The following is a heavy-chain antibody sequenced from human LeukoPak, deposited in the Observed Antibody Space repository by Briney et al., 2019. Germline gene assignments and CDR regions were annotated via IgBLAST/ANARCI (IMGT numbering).Heavy chain of an antibody. Sequence: GCSLKLSCTTSGGTFNNSAISWVRQAPGQGLEWLSGIITLFGTAGYAHKFQGRFTITKDESTSTVYLELTSLTSDDTALYYCARDVHGQLASGLFYRWGKGTVHSVSS. CDR1: GGTFNNSA. J-gene: IGHJ4*02. D-gene: IGHD2/OR15-2a*01. CDR2: IITLFGTA. V-gene: IGHV1-69*05. CDR3: ARDVHGQLASGLFYR.